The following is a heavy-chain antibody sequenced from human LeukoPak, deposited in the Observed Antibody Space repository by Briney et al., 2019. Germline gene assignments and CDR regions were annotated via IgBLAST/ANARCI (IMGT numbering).Heavy chain of an antibody. CDR2: IWYDGSNK. CDR1: GFTFSSYG. D-gene: IGHD1-26*01. J-gene: IGHJ2*01. CDR3: ARERGRGSYVWYFDL. Sequence: PGGSLRLSCAASGFTFSSYGMHWVRQAPGKGLEWVAVIWYDGSNKYYADSVKGRFTISRDNSKNTLYLQMNSLRAEDTAVYYCARERGRGSYVWYFDLWGRGTLVTVSS. V-gene: IGHV3-33*08.